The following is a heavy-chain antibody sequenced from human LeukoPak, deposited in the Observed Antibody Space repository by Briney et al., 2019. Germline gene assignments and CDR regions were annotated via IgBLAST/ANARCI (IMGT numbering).Heavy chain of an antibody. CDR3: AKEDTFMGALVL. D-gene: IGHD5-18*01. V-gene: IGHV3-30*18. CDR2: ILFDGSNK. J-gene: IGHJ4*02. Sequence: AGGSLRLSCAASGFTFSNYVMHWVRQAPGKGLEWVAVILFDGSNKYYADSVKGRFTISRDNPKNTLYLQMNSLRTEDTAVYYCAKEDTFMGALVLWGQGTLVTASS. CDR1: GFTFSNYV.